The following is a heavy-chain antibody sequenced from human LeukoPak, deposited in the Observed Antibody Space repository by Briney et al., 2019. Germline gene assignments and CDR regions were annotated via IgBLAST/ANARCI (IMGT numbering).Heavy chain of an antibody. D-gene: IGHD3-3*01. CDR3: AGFRFLEWLSYYFDY. CDR1: GGSFSGYY. V-gene: IGHV4-34*01. Sequence: SETLSLTCAVYGGSFSGYYWSLIRQPPGKGLEWIGEINHSGSTNYNPSLKSRVTISVDTSKNQFSLKLSSVTAADTAVYYCAGFRFLEWLSYYFDYWGQGTLVTVSS. CDR2: INHSGST. J-gene: IGHJ4*02.